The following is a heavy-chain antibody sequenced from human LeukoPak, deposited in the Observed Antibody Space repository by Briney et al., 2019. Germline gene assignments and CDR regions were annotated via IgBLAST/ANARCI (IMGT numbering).Heavy chain of an antibody. CDR2: INPNSGNT. Sequence: GASVRVSCNASGYTFTGYYMHWVRQAPGQGLEWMGWINPNSGNTGYAQKFQGRVTMTRNTSISTAYMELSSLRSEDTAVYYCARAPTFRHYDILTGYYTFDYWGQGTLVTVSS. CDR1: GYTFTGYY. CDR3: ARAPTFRHYDILTGYYTFDY. V-gene: IGHV1-8*02. D-gene: IGHD3-9*01. J-gene: IGHJ4*02.